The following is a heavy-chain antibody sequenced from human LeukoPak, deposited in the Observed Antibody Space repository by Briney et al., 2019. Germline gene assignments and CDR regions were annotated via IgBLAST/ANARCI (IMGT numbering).Heavy chain of an antibody. CDR3: ARASSSGYYSPFDY. J-gene: IGHJ4*02. CDR1: GFTFSTYA. D-gene: IGHD3-22*01. CDR2: ISGSGGST. V-gene: IGHV3-23*01. Sequence: GGSLRLSCAASGFTFSTYAMRWVRQAPGKGLEWVSAISGSGGSTYYAGSVKGRFTISRDNSRNTLYLQMNSLRAEDTALYYCARASSSGYYSPFDYWGQGNLVTVSS.